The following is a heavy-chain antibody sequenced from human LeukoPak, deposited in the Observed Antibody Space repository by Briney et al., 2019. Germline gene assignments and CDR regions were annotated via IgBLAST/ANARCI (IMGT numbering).Heavy chain of an antibody. D-gene: IGHD2-2*01. CDR2: IYHSGST. CDR1: GGSISSGGYY. V-gene: IGHV4-30-2*01. CDR3: ARGWGIVVVLAAGPENWFDP. J-gene: IGHJ5*02. Sequence: SETLSLTCTVSGGSISSGGYYWSWIRQPPGKGLEWIGYIYHSGSTYYNPSLKSRVTISVDRSKNQFSLKLSSVTAADTAVYYCARGWGIVVVLAAGPENWFDPWGQGTLVTVSS.